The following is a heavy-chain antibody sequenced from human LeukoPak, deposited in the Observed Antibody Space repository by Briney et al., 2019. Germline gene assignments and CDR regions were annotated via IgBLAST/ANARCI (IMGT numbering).Heavy chain of an antibody. D-gene: IGHD6-13*01. Sequence: GGSLRLSCAASGFTFSSYSMNWVRQAPGKGLEWVSSISSSSSYIYYADSVKGRFTISRDNAKNSLYLQMNSLRAEDTAVYYCARAPTRDGIAAAGSYYFDYWGQGTLVTVSS. V-gene: IGHV3-21*01. CDR1: GFTFSSYS. J-gene: IGHJ4*02. CDR2: ISSSSSYI. CDR3: ARAPTRDGIAAAGSYYFDY.